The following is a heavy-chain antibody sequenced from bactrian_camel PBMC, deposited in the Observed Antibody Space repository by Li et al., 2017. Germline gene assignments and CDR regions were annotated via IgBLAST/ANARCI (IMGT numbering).Heavy chain of an antibody. CDR1: GFARNSYC. CDR3: AGSWDVSAKWALESMTRPDFGY. J-gene: IGHJ6*01. CDR2: IDNTGSK. Sequence: HVQLVESGGGSVAAGESLRLSCVAYGFARNSYCKAWFRQVPGKPREGVAAIDNTGSKIYAESVKGRFTIIMNNAQNTVWLQMNSLLPEDTAVYYCAGSWDVSAKWALESMTRPDFGYWGQGTQVTVSS. V-gene: IGHV3S9*01. D-gene: IGHD2*01.